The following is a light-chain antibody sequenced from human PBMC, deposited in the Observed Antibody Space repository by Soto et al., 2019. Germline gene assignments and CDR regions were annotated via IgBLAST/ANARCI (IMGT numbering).Light chain of an antibody. CDR3: QQSYSTITWT. Sequence: DIQMTQSPSSLSASVGDRVTITCRASQSISSYLNWYQQKPGKAPKLLIYAASSLQSGVPSRFSGSGSGTDFTLTISSLQPEDFATYYCQQSYSTITWTFGQGKKVDIK. CDR1: QSISSY. J-gene: IGKJ1*01. CDR2: AAS. V-gene: IGKV1-39*01.